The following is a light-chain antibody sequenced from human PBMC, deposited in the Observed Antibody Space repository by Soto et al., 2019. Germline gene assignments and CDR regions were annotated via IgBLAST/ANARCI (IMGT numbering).Light chain of an antibody. CDR2: DVS. V-gene: IGLV2-14*01. Sequence: QSALTQRASVSGSPGQSITISCTGTSSDVGGYNYVSWYQQHPGKAPKLMIYDVSNRPSGVSNRFSGSKSGNTASLTISGLQAEDEVDYYCSSYTSSSTLLFGGGTKVTVL. CDR3: SSYTSSSTLL. CDR1: SSDVGGYNY. J-gene: IGLJ2*01.